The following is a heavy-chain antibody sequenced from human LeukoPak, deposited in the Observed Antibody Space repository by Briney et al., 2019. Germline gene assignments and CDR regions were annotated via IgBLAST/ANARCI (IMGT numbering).Heavy chain of an antibody. Sequence: SETLSLTCTVSGGSISSYYWGWIRQPPGKGLEWIGSIYYSGSTYYNPSLKSRVTISVDTSKNQFSLKLSSVTAADTAVYYCAREDTAMVTRGYYYYYMDVWGKGTTVTVSS. V-gene: IGHV4-39*07. J-gene: IGHJ6*03. CDR1: GGSISSYY. D-gene: IGHD5-18*01. CDR3: AREDTAMVTRGYYYYYMDV. CDR2: IYYSGST.